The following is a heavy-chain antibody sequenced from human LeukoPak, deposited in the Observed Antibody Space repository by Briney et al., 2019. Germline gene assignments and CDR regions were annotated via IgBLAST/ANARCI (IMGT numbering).Heavy chain of an antibody. J-gene: IGHJ4*02. Sequence: SETLSLTCTVSGGSISSGGYYWSWIRQHPGKGLEWIGYIYYSGSIYYNPSLKSRVTISVDTSKNQFSLKLSSVTAADTAVYYCARGYSGYDWDYFDYWGQGTLVTVSS. CDR1: GGSISSGGYY. V-gene: IGHV4-31*03. D-gene: IGHD5-12*01. CDR2: IYYSGSI. CDR3: ARGYSGYDWDYFDY.